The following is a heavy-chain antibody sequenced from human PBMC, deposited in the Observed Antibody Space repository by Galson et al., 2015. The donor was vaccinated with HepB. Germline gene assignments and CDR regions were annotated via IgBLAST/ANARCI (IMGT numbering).Heavy chain of an antibody. V-gene: IGHV3-30*03. CDR3: ARPRQGVVMWALDV. CDR2: ISYDGRNK. Sequence: SLRLSCAASGFTFSDYGIHWVRQAPGKGLEWVAVISYDGRNKYYADSVKGRFTFSRDNSKNTVYLQMNSLRTEDTAVYYCARPRQGVVMWALDVWGTGTTVTVSS. D-gene: IGHD3-3*01. J-gene: IGHJ6*04. CDR1: GFTFSDYG.